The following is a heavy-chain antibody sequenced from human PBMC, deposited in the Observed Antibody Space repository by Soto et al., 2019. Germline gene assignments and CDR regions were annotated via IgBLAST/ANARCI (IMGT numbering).Heavy chain of an antibody. Sequence: GGSLRFSCAASGFTFSSYAMSWVRQAPGKGLEWVSSISGSGGSTYYADSVKGRFTISRDNSKNTLYLQMNSLRAEDTAVYYCARAMSSPFYYYGMDGCGQGTTVTVSS. CDR3: ARAMSSPFYYYGMDG. D-gene: IGHD2-2*01. CDR2: ISGSGGST. CDR1: GFTFSSYA. J-gene: IGHJ6*02. V-gene: IGHV3-23*01.